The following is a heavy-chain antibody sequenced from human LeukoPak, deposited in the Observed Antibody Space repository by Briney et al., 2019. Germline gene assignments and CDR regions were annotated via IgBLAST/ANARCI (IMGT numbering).Heavy chain of an antibody. J-gene: IGHJ4*02. CDR3: ARDRGSNSYFDH. CDR1: GFTFRDYY. V-gene: IGHV3-11*01. CDR2: ISSRGTTT. D-gene: IGHD2/OR15-2a*01. Sequence: PGGSLRLSCLASGFTFRDYYMTWIRQAPGKGLEWISFISSRGTTTDYADSVKGRFTISRDNANSSLFLQMNSLRAEDTALYYCARDRGSNSYFDHWGQGTLVTVSS.